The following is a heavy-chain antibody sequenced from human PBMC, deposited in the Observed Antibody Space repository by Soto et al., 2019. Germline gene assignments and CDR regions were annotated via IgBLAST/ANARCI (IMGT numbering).Heavy chain of an antibody. V-gene: IGHV4-30-4*01. Sequence: QVQLQESGPGLVKPSQTLSLTCTVSGDSISNSDYYWNWIRQSPGKGLEWIASIDYSGSTYYNPSFKSRVVISADTSKKLFSLKLRSVTAADTALYYCVRDWPYYYGVDVLGQGTTVTVSS. CDR1: GDSISNSDYY. CDR3: VRDWPYYYGVDV. J-gene: IGHJ6*02. CDR2: IDYSGST.